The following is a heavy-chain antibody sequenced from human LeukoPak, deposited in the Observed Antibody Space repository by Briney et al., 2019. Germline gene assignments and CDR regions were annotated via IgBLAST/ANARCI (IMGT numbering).Heavy chain of an antibody. J-gene: IGHJ4*02. V-gene: IGHV4-34*01. CDR2: INHSGST. CDR3: ARGRIEKRLSAYYFDY. CDR1: GVSFSGYY. D-gene: IGHD3-16*02. Sequence: SETLSLTCAVYGVSFSGYYWSWLRQPPGKGLEWLGEINHSGSTNYNPSLKSRVTISVDTSKNQFSLKLSSVTAADTAVYYCARGRIEKRLSAYYFDYWGQGTLVTVSS.